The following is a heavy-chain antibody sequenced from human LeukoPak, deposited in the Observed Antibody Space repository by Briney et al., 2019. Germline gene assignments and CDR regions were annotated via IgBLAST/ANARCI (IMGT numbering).Heavy chain of an antibody. CDR1: GVSLSNYY. D-gene: IGHD6-13*01. CDR2: VSISGGT. Sequence: PSETLSLTCSVSGVSLSNYYWSWVRQSAGKGLEWIGRVSISGGTNYNPSLTSRVSMSIDTSKSQFSLKLISVTAADTAVYYCARGPLMSAGGGVDPWGQGTLVTVSS. J-gene: IGHJ5*02. V-gene: IGHV4-4*07. CDR3: ARGPLMSAGGGVDP.